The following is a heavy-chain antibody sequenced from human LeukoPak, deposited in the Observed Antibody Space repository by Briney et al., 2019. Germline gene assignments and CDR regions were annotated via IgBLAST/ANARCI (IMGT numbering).Heavy chain of an antibody. V-gene: IGHV3-23*01. CDR3: ARGSLGSWFFFDY. D-gene: IGHD6-13*01. Sequence: GGSLRLSCAASGFTFSSFSMAWVRQAPGKGPEWVSTISRSGDATYYADSVKGRFTISRDNSWNTLYLQMSRLRVDDTALYYCARGSLGSWFFFDYWGQGTPVTASS. CDR1: GFTFSSFS. CDR2: ISRSGDAT. J-gene: IGHJ4*02.